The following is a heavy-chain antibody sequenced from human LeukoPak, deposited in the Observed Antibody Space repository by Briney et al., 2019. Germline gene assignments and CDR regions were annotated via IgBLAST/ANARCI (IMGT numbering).Heavy chain of an antibody. D-gene: IGHD3-9*01. CDR1: GYTFTGYY. CDR2: INPNSGGT. J-gene: IGHJ6*02. CDR3: ARDQGLRYFDWLLPTNYYYYGMDV. V-gene: IGHV1-2*02. Sequence: GASVKVSCKASGYTFTGYYMHWVRQAPGQGLEWMGWINPNSGGTNYAQKFQGRVTMTTDTSTSTAYMELRSLRSDDTAVYYCARDQGLRYFDWLLPTNYYYYGMDVWGQGTTVTVSS.